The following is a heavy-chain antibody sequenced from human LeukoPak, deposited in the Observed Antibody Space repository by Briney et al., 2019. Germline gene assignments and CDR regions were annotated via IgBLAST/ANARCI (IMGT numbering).Heavy chain of an antibody. V-gene: IGHV1-2*02. CDR2: INPKSGDT. Sequence: GASVRVSCKASGYTFTGYYMHWVRQAPGQGLEWMGWINPKSGDTDYAQNFQGRVTMTRDTSISTAYMELSRLRSDDTAVYYCARVTGYYDSGNYFPLDFDYWGQGTLVTVSS. CDR1: GYTFTGYY. J-gene: IGHJ4*02. D-gene: IGHD3-22*01. CDR3: ARVTGYYDSGNYFPLDFDY.